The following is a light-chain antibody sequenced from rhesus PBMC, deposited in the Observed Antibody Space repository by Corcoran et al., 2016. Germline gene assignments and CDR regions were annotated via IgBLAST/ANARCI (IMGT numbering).Light chain of an antibody. CDR1: ENVNNF. CDR2: KSS. J-gene: IGKJ2*01. CDR3: QHGYGTPPYS. Sequence: DIQMTQSPSSLSASVGDRVTITCRASENVNNFLNWYQQKPGKAPKLLIYKSSTLESGVPSRFSGSGSGTDSTCTISSLQPEDVATYYCQHGYGTPPYSFGQGTKVEIK. V-gene: IGKV1-74*01.